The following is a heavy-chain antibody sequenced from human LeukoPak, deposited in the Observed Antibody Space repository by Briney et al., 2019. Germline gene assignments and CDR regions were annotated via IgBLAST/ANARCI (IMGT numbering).Heavy chain of an antibody. D-gene: IGHD4-23*01. CDR2: IYPGDSDT. V-gene: IGHV5-51*01. J-gene: IGHJ5*02. CDR1: GYSFTSYW. Sequence: GESLKISCKGSGYSFTSYWIGWVRQMPGKGLEWMGIIYPGDSDTRYSPSFQGQVTISADKSISTAYLQWSSLKASDTAMYYCARRPDPHGGNSYNWFDPWGQGTLVTVSS. CDR3: ARRPDPHGGNSYNWFDP.